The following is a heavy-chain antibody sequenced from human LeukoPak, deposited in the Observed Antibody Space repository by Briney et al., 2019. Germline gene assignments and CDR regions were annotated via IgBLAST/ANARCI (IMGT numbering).Heavy chain of an antibody. D-gene: IGHD3-3*01. CDR1: GFTFSSYS. CDR2: ISSSSSTI. CDR3: ARPFTDFWSGYYPGRGDAFDI. Sequence: GGSLRLSCAASGFTFSSYSMNWVRQAPGKGLEWVSYISSSSSTIYYADSVKGRFTISRDNAKNSLYLQMNSLRAEDTAVYYCARPFTDFWSGYYPGRGDAFDIWGQGTMVTVSS. J-gene: IGHJ3*02. V-gene: IGHV3-48*01.